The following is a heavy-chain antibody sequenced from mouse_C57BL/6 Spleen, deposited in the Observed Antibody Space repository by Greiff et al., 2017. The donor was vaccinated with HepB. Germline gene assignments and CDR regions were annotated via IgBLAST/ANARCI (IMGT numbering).Heavy chain of an antibody. CDR2: ISNGGGST. CDR3: ARNLLLREGYFDV. J-gene: IGHJ1*03. V-gene: IGHV5-12*01. D-gene: IGHD1-1*01. Sequence: EVKLMESGGGLVQPGGSLKLSCAASGFTFSDYYMYWVRQTPEKRLEWVAYISNGGGSTYYPDTVKGRFTISRDNAKNTLYLQMSRLKSEDTAMYYCARNLLLREGYFDVWGTGTTVTVSS. CDR1: GFTFSDYY.